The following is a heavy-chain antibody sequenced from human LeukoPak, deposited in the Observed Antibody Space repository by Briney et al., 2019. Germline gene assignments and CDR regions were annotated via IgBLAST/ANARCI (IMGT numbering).Heavy chain of an antibody. J-gene: IGHJ4*02. V-gene: IGHV4-4*02. CDR1: GASITSSNW. CDR2: IYHSGSS. D-gene: IGHD5-12*01. CDR3: ARDIQWLRGGVYYLDD. Sequence: PSETLSLTCAVSGASITSSNWWSCVRPPPGKGLEWIGEIYHSGSSNYNPSLESRVTISVDKSKNQFSLNLTSVTTADTAVYYCARDIQWLRGGVYYLDDWGQGTLVTVSS.